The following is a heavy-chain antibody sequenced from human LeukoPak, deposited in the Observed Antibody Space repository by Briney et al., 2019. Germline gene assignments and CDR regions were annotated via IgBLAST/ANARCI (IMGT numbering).Heavy chain of an antibody. V-gene: IGHV3-66*01. J-gene: IGHJ4*02. D-gene: IGHD4-17*01. CDR3: ARVGYGDYLYFDY. CDR1: GFTVSSNY. CDR2: IYSGGST. Sequence: PGGFLGLSCAASGFTVSSNYMSWVRQAPGKGLEWVSVIYSGGSTYYADSVKGRFTISRDNSKNTLYLQMNSLRAEDTAVYYCARVGYGDYLYFDYWGQGTLVTASS.